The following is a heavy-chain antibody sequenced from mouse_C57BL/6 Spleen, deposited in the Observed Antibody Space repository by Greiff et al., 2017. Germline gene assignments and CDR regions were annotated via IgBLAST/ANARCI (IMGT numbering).Heavy chain of an antibody. J-gene: IGHJ1*03. D-gene: IGHD2-4*01. CDR3: TRGEDDYDVYWYFDV. Sequence: EVQVVESGEGLVKPGGSLKLSCAASGFTFSSYAMSWVRQTPEKRLEWVAYISSGGDYIYYADTVKGRFTISRDNARNTLYLQMSSLKSEDTAMYYCTRGEDDYDVYWYFDVWGTGTTVTVSS. CDR1: GFTFSSYA. V-gene: IGHV5-9-1*02. CDR2: ISSGGDYI.